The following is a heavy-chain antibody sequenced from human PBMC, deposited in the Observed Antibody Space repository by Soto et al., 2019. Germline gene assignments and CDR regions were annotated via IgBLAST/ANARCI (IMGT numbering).Heavy chain of an antibody. J-gene: IGHJ4*02. CDR2: ISGSGDST. CDR1: GFTFSSYA. D-gene: IGHD1-26*01. V-gene: IGHV3-23*01. Sequence: EVQLLESGGGLVQPGGSLRLSCKASGFTFSSYAMRWVRQAPGKGLEWVSAISGSGDSTYYADSVKGRFTISRDNSKNTLYLQMNSLRAEDTAVYYCARRGSGSYYDYWGQGTLVTVSS. CDR3: ARRGSGSYYDY.